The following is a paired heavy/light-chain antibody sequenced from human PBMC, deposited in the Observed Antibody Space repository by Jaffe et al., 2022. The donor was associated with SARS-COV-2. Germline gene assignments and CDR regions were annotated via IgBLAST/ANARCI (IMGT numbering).Heavy chain of an antibody. CDR1: GFTFRSYG. J-gene: IGHJ5*02. D-gene: IGHD6-13*01. CDR2: IWFDGSKK. V-gene: IGHV3-33*01. CDR3: ARLVGPAGGEVTDP. Sequence: QEQLVESGGGVVQPGRSLTLSCGASGFTFRSYGMHWIRQAPGKGLEWVATIWFDGSKKYYADSVKGRFIVSRDNPENTLYLQMSSLRVEDTAVYYCARLVGPAGGEVTDPWGPGIPVTVSS.
Light chain of an antibody. CDR2: KIS. CDR3: MQTTQFPLT. Sequence: DIVMTQTPLSSPVTLGQSASISCRSSQSLVHSDGNTYLSWLQQRPGQPPRLLIYKISNRFSGVPDRFSGSGAGTDFTLKISRVEAEDVGVYYCMQTTQFPLTFGGGTRVEIK. V-gene: IGKV2-24*01. CDR1: QSLVHSDGNTY. J-gene: IGKJ4*01.